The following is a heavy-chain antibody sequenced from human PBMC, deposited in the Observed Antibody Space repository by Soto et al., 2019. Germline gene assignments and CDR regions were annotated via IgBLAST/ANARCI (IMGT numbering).Heavy chain of an antibody. D-gene: IGHD4-4*01. CDR1: GGTFSSYA. CDR3: ARALTDQTPIYYYGMDV. Sequence: ASVKVSCKASGGTFSSYATSSVRQAPGQGLEWMGGIIPIFGTASYAQKFQGRVTTTADKSTSTAYMELSSLRSEDTAVYYCARALTDQTPIYYYGMDVWGQGTTVTVS. V-gene: IGHV1-69*06. J-gene: IGHJ6*02. CDR2: IIPIFGTA.